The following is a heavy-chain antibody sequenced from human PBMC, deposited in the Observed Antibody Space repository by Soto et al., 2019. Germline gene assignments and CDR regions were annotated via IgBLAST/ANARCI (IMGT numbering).Heavy chain of an antibody. J-gene: IGHJ6*02. CDR3: AQREAFCSGYYSYYHYCMDV. CDR2: ISNSGGST. Sequence: EVQLLESGGDLVQPGGSLRLSCAASGFTFSSYAMNWVRQAPGEGLEWVSAISNSGGSTDYAGSVKGRFTISRDNSKNTLYLQMTRLRAEDTAVSYCAQREAFCSGYYSYYHYCMDVWGQGTTVTVFS. V-gene: IGHV3-23*01. CDR1: GFTFSSYA. D-gene: IGHD3-3*01.